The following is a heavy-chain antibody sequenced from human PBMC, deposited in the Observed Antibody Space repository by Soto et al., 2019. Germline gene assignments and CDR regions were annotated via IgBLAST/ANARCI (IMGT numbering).Heavy chain of an antibody. CDR2: MNSDGSIT. D-gene: IGHD2-15*01. J-gene: IGHJ3*02. CDR1: GFTFSSFW. CDR3: TNSGAAASEQRGDAFDI. Sequence: EVQLVESGGGLVQPGGSLRLSCAASGFTFSSFWMHWVRQAPGKGLVWVSRMNSDGSITNYADSVRGLFTISRDNAKNKLYLQMNSLSAEDTAVYYCTNSGAAASEQRGDAFDIWGQGTLVTVSS. V-gene: IGHV3-74*01.